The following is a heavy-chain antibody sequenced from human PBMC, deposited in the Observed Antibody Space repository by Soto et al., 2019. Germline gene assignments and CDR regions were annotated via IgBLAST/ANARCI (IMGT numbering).Heavy chain of an antibody. D-gene: IGHD2-15*01. Sequence: EVQLLESGGGLVQPGGSLRLSCAASGFPFSSRAMSWVRQAPGKGLEWVSAISGSGTITYYADSVKGRFTISRDTSKNSVYLQMHSLRGDDTAVSYCADWARYFSGAVCRAWGKGTLVTV. CDR1: GFPFSSRA. J-gene: IGHJ4*02. V-gene: IGHV3-23*01. CDR3: ADWARYFSGAVCRA. CDR2: ISGSGTIT.